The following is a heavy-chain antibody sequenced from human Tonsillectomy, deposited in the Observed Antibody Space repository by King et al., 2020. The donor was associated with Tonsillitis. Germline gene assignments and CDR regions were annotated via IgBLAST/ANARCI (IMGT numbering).Heavy chain of an antibody. V-gene: IGHV4-59*01. Sequence: QLQESGPGLVKPSETLSLTCTVSGGSISSYYWSWIRQPPGKGLEWIGYIYYSGSNNYNPSLKGRVTISVETSKNQLSLKLSSVTAADTAVYYCARGTDYDFWSGYYTLYYFDYWGQGTLVTVSS. CDR2: IYYSGSN. D-gene: IGHD3-3*01. CDR1: GGSISSYY. CDR3: ARGTDYDFWSGYYTLYYFDY. J-gene: IGHJ4*02.